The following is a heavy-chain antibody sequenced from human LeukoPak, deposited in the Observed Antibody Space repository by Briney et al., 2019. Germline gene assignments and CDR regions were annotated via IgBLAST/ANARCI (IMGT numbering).Heavy chain of an antibody. V-gene: IGHV1-46*01. Sequence: ASVKVSCKASGYTFTSYYMHWVRQAPGQGLEWMGIINPGGGSTSYAQKFQGRVTMTRDMSTSTVYMELSSPRSEDTAVYYCARGLSYDSSGYYYDSKYYFDYWGQGTLVTVSS. CDR1: GYTFTSYY. J-gene: IGHJ4*02. D-gene: IGHD3-22*01. CDR3: ARGLSYDSSGYYYDSKYYFDY. CDR2: INPGGGST.